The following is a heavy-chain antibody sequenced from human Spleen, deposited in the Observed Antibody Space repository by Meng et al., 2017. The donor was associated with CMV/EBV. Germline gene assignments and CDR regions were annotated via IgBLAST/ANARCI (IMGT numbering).Heavy chain of an antibody. J-gene: IGHJ6*02. CDR2: TKHDGSGT. CDR3: VRGRGNWGLGGDYYCYGLDV. CDR1: GFTFSRYT. D-gene: IGHD7-27*01. V-gene: IGHV3-74*01. Sequence: GGSLRLSCAASGFTFSRYTMNWVRQAPGTGLLWVARTKHDGSGTIYADSVKGRFSISRENANNSLFLQASDLRVEDSGVYFCVRGRGNWGLGGDYYCYGLDVWGQGTTVTVSS.